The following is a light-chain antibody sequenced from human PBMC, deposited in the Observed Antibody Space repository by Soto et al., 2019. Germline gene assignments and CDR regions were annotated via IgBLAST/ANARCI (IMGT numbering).Light chain of an antibody. CDR2: DVS. Sequence: QSALTQPRSVSGSPGQSVTISCTGTSSDVGDYNYVSWYQQYPGKAPKLVIYDVSNRPSGVPDRFSGSKSDNTASLTISGLHADDEADYYCCSFAGSYTFWVFGGGTKLTVL. J-gene: IGLJ3*02. CDR3: CSFAGSYTFWV. V-gene: IGLV2-11*01. CDR1: SSDVGDYNY.